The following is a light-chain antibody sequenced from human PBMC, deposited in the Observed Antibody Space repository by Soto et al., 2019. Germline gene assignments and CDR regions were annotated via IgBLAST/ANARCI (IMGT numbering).Light chain of an antibody. Sequence: QSALTQPASVSGSPGRSITISCIGTSSDVGGYTYVSWYQQHPGKAPKLMIYEVSNRPSGVSNRFSGSKSGNTASLTISGLQAEDEADYYCSSYTTSSTYVFGTGTKLTVL. CDR2: EVS. J-gene: IGLJ1*01. V-gene: IGLV2-14*01. CDR3: SSYTTSSTYV. CDR1: SSDVGGYTY.